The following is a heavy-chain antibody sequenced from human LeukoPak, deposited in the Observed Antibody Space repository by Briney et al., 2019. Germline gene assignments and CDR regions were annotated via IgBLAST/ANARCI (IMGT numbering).Heavy chain of an antibody. J-gene: IGHJ4*02. CDR2: IYYSGST. Sequence: SETLSLTCTVSGGSISSSSYYWGWIRQPPGKWLEWIGSIYYSGSTYYNPSLKSRVTISVDTSKNQFSLKLSSVTAADTAVYCAGTKGKQLGSGGLDYWGQGTLVTVSS. D-gene: IGHD6-13*01. CDR1: GGSISSSSYY. V-gene: IGHV4-39*03. CDR3: GTKGKQLGSGGLDY.